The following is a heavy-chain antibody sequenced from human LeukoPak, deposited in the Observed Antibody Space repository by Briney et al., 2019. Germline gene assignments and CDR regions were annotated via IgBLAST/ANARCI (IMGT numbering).Heavy chain of an antibody. D-gene: IGHD3-22*01. CDR2: ISASGGTT. Sequence: GGSLRLSCAASGFSFSNYAMTWVRQAPGKGLDWVSGISASGGTTYYADSVKGQFTISRDNSKNTLYLQMNSLRVEDAAVYYCAKRPRDTSGYYLGAFDIWGQGTMVTVSS. CDR1: GFSFSNYA. CDR3: AKRPRDTSGYYLGAFDI. J-gene: IGHJ3*02. V-gene: IGHV3-23*01.